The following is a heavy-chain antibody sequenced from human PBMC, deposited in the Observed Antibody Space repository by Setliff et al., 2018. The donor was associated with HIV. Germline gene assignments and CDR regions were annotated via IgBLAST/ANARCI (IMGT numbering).Heavy chain of an antibody. CDR2: IYHHGTT. J-gene: IGHJ5*02. V-gene: IGHV4-38-2*01. CDR3: ARGGASSKYLDP. D-gene: IGHD2-15*01. CDR1: GYSISSGYY. Sequence: SETLSLTCAVSGYSISSGYYWGWIRQPPGKGLEWIGNIYHHGTTYYYPSLKGRVTISLDTSKNQFSLKLTSVTAADTAVYYCARGGASSKYLDPWGQGTLVTVSS.